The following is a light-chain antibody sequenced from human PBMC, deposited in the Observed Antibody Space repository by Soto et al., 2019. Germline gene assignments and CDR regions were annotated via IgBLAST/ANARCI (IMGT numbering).Light chain of an antibody. CDR3: QSYDSRLSGYV. V-gene: IGLV1-40*01. Sequence: QSVLTQPPSVSGAPGQRVTISCTGSSSNIGAGYDVHWYQQLPGTAPKLLIYGNSNRPSGVPDRFSGSKSGTSASLAITGLQAEDEADYYLQSYDSRLSGYVFGPGTKLTVL. J-gene: IGLJ1*01. CDR2: GNS. CDR1: SSNIGAGYD.